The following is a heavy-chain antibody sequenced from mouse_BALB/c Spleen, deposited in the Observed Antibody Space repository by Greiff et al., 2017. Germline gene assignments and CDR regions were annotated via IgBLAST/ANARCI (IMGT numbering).Heavy chain of an antibody. J-gene: IGHJ2*01. Sequence: EVKVVESGGGLVKPGGSLKLSCAASGFTFSSYTMSWVRQTPEKRLEWVATISSGGSYTYYPDSVKGRFTISRDNAKNTLYLQMSSLKSEDTAMYYCTREGDNWGQGTTLTVSS. CDR2: ISSGGSYT. V-gene: IGHV5-6-4*01. CDR3: TREGDN. CDR1: GFTFSSYT.